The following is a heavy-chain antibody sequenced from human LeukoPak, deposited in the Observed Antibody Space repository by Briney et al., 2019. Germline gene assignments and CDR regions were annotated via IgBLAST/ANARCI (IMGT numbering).Heavy chain of an antibody. CDR2: IYYSGST. D-gene: IGHD5-24*01. Sequence: SETLSLTCTVSGGSISSYYWSWIRQPPGKGLEWIGYIYYSGSTNYNPSLKSRVTISVDTSKNQFSLKLSSVTAADTAVYYCARLYGYSFAVSRKYFDYWGQGTLVTVPS. CDR1: GGSISSYY. J-gene: IGHJ4*02. CDR3: ARLYGYSFAVSRKYFDY. V-gene: IGHV4-59*08.